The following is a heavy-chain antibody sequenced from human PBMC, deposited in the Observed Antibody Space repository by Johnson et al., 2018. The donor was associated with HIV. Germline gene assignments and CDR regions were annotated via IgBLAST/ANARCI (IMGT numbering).Heavy chain of an antibody. D-gene: IGHD3-16*01. CDR2: ISYAGSNK. CDR1: GFTFSSYG. V-gene: IGHV3-30*03. CDR3: ARSPFQLFPSDI. J-gene: IGHJ3*02. Sequence: QVQLVESGGGVVQPGRSLRLSCAASGFTFSSYGMYWVRQAPGKGLEWVALISYAGSNKYYADSVKGRFTISRENAKNSLYLQMNSLRAEETAVYYCARSPFQLFPSDIWGQGTMVTVSS.